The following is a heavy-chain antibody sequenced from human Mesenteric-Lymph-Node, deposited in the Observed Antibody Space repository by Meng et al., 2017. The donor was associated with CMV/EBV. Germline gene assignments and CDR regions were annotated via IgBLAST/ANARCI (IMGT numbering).Heavy chain of an antibody. CDR1: GFTFSSYS. CDR2: ISSSSSYI. Sequence: GGSLRLSCAASGFTFSSYSMNWVRQAPGKGLEWVSSISSSSSYIYYADSVKGRFTISRDNAKNSLYLQMNSLRAEETAVYYCARCIAVAGFDYWGQGTLVTVSS. V-gene: IGHV3-21*01. CDR3: ARCIAVAGFDY. D-gene: IGHD6-19*01. J-gene: IGHJ4*02.